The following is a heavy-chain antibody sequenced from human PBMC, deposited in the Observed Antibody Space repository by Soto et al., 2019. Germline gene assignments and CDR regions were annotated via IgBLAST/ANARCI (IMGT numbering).Heavy chain of an antibody. D-gene: IGHD3-10*01. J-gene: IGHJ6*02. Sequence: SETLSLTCTVSGGSISSGDYYWSWIRQHPGKGLEWIGYIYNSGSTYYNPSLKSRVTISVDTSKNQFSLKLSSVTAADTAVYYCARLGTITMVRRRYYYYYGMDVWGQGTTVTVSS. CDR2: IYNSGST. CDR1: GGSISSGDYY. V-gene: IGHV4-30-4*01. CDR3: ARLGTITMVRRRYYYYYGMDV.